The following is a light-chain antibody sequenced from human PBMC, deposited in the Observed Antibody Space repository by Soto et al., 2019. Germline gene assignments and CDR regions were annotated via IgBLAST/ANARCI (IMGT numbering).Light chain of an antibody. V-gene: IGKV3-11*01. Sequence: IVSTQSPATLSSFPRDRVTLSCRASQYINTRLAWYQHRPGQAPRLLIYQTSIRAAGIPARFSASGSGTDFTLTISDVQPEDFALYYCHQRQSWPRTFGQGTKVDI. CDR1: QYINTR. CDR3: HQRQSWPRT. J-gene: IGKJ1*01. CDR2: QTS.